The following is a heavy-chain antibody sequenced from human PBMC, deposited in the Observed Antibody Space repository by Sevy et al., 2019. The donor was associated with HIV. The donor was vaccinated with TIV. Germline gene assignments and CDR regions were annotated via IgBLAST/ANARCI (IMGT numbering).Heavy chain of an antibody. CDR1: GIIFTTSG. V-gene: IGHV3-30*03. CDR2: ISYDGRNK. CDR3: ARDREFYDHGEYGPTSAPDL. D-gene: IGHD4-17*01. Sequence: GGSLRLSCAVSGIIFTTSGMHWVRQAPGKGLEWVAVISYDGRNKFYGDSVKGRFTISRDNSKNILYLQMNSLRVEDTAVYYCARDREFYDHGEYGPTSAPDLWGQGTLVTVSS. J-gene: IGHJ5*02.